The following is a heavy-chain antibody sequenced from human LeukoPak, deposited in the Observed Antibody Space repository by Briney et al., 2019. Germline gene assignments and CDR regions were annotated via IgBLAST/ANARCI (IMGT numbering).Heavy chain of an antibody. CDR1: GFTFSSYA. J-gene: IGHJ4*02. Sequence: GGSLRLSCAASGFTFSSYAMHWVRQAPGKGLEYVSAISSNGGSTYYANSVKGRFTISRDNSKNTLYLQMGSLRAEDMAVYYCARDFFYGDKMAHIDYWGQGTLVTVSS. CDR3: ARDFFYGDKMAHIDY. D-gene: IGHD4-23*01. V-gene: IGHV3-64*01. CDR2: ISSNGGST.